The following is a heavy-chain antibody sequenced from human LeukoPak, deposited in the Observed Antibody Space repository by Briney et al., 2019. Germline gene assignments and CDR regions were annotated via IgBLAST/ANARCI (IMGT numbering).Heavy chain of an antibody. CDR3: ARALYCSSTSCYTVHWYFDL. CDR1: GYTFTSYG. CDR2: ISAYNGNT. Sequence: GASVKVSCKAPGYTFTSYGISWVRQAPGQGLEWMGWISAYNGNTNYAQKLQGRVTMTTDTSTSTAYMELRSLRSDDTAVYYCARALYCSSTSCYTVHWYFDLWGRGTLVTVSS. J-gene: IGHJ2*01. V-gene: IGHV1-18*01. D-gene: IGHD2-2*02.